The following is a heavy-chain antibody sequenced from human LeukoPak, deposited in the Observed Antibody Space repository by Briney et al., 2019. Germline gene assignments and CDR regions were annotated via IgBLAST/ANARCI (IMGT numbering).Heavy chain of an antibody. J-gene: IGHJ4*02. Sequence: SETLSLTCTVSGGSISTSSYYWGWVRQPPGKGLEWIGNIFYSGSTYYSPSLKSRVTISLDTSRNQFSLKLSSVTAADTAVYYCARLFDYWGQGILVTVSS. CDR2: IFYSGST. V-gene: IGHV4-39*01. CDR1: GGSISTSSYY. CDR3: ARLFDY.